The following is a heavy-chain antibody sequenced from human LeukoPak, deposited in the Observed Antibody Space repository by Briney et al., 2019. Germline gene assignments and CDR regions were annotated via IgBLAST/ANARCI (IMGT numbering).Heavy chain of an antibody. CDR2: IYYSGNT. Sequence: SETLSLTCTVSGGSISSYFWVWIRQPPGKGLEWIGYIYYSGNTNSNPSLKSRVTISVDTSKNQFSLKLRSVTAADTAVYYCAGAREFSSSSGRAYYFDFWGQGTLVSVSS. CDR1: GGSISSYF. CDR3: AGAREFSSSSGRAYYFDF. J-gene: IGHJ4*02. D-gene: IGHD6-6*01. V-gene: IGHV4-59*01.